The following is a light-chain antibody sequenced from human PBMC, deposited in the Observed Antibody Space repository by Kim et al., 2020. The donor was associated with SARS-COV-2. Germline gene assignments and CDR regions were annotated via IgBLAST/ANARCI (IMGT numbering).Light chain of an antibody. Sequence: ENVLTQSPGTLSLSPGERATLSCRATQSVSSGYLAWYQQKPGQAPRLLIHGASTRATDIPDRFSGSGSGTDFTLTISGLEPEDCAVYYCQQYDRSPLTFGGGTKVDIK. CDR3: QQYDRSPLT. V-gene: IGKV3-20*01. CDR1: QSVSSGY. J-gene: IGKJ4*01. CDR2: GAS.